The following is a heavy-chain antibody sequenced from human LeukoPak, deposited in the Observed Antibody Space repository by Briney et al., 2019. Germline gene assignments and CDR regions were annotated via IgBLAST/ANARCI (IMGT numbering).Heavy chain of an antibody. CDR1: GGSLSSSNW. Sequence: SETLSLTCDVSGGSLSSSNWWSWVRQPPGKGLEWIGEIYHSGSTNYRPSLKSRVTISVDKSKNQFSLKLSSVTAADTAVYYCVRKQLGYCIGGSCNLFDPWGQGTLVTVSS. CDR2: IYHSGST. CDR3: VRKQLGYCIGGSCNLFDP. J-gene: IGHJ5*02. D-gene: IGHD2-15*01. V-gene: IGHV4-4*02.